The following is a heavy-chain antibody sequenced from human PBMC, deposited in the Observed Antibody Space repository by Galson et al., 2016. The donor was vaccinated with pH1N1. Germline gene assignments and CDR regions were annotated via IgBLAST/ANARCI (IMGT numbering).Heavy chain of an antibody. D-gene: IGHD6-13*01. Sequence: SVKVSCKASGYTFTNYYTHWVRQAPGQGLEWLGVIDPKNGGTTYAQKFHGRITLTSDTSTSAASLELSSLKSDDTALYFCARDLARQHDSWGQGTLVTVSS. CDR3: ARDLARQHDS. CDR1: GYTFTNYY. CDR2: IDPKNGGT. J-gene: IGHJ4*02. V-gene: IGHV1-46*01.